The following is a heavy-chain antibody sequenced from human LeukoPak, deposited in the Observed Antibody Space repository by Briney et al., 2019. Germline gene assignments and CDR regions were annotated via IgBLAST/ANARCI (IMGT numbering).Heavy chain of an antibody. Sequence: PSETLSLTCAVYGGSFSGYYWSWIRQPPGKGLEWIGSIYSSGSTYYNPSLKSRVSISVDTSKNQFSLKLSSVTAADTAVYYCARLRANWGSDYWGQGTLVTVSS. J-gene: IGHJ4*02. CDR2: IYSSGST. V-gene: IGHV4-34*01. CDR3: ARLRANWGSDY. CDR1: GGSFSGYY. D-gene: IGHD7-27*01.